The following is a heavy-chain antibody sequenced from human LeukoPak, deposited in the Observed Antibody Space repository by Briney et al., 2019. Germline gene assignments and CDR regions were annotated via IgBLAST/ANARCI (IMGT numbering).Heavy chain of an antibody. V-gene: IGHV3-30*02. D-gene: IGHD6-6*01. CDR1: GFTFSSYS. J-gene: IGHJ4*02. CDR3: ATTSRRGLPAARPGGVDY. Sequence: GGSLRLSCAASGFTFSSYSMNWVRQAPGKGLEWVAFIRYDGSNKYYADSVKGRFTISRDNSKNTLYLQMNSLRAEDTAVYYCATTSRRGLPAARPGGVDYWGQGTLVTVSS. CDR2: IRYDGSNK.